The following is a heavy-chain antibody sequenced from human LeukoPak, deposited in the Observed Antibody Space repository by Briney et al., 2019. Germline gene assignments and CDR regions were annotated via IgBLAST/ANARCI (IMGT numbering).Heavy chain of an antibody. J-gene: IGHJ4*02. Sequence: ASVKVSCKASGYTLTGYYLHWVRQAPGQGLEWMGWIHPRSGETNYAYKFRGRVTMTRDTSISTTYMDLGSLGSDDTAVYYCARDGEYGTGSYYRGCFDYWCQGTLVTVSS. D-gene: IGHD3-10*01. V-gene: IGHV1-2*02. CDR1: GYTLTGYY. CDR3: ARDGEYGTGSYYRGCFDY. CDR2: IHPRSGET.